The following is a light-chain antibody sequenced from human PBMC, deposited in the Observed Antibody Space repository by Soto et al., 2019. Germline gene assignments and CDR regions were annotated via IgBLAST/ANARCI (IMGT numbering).Light chain of an antibody. CDR2: GTS. CDR1: LSVSNN. Sequence: EIVLTQSPGTLSLSPGERATLSCRASLSVSNNLAWYQHKPGQTPRLLIYGTSSRATGIPDRFSGSGSGADFTLTISRLEPEDFAVYYCQQYGSSRGYSFGQGTKLEIK. CDR3: QQYGSSRGYS. J-gene: IGKJ2*03. V-gene: IGKV3-20*01.